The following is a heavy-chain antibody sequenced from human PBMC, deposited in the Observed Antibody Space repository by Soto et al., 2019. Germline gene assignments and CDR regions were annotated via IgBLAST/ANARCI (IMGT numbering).Heavy chain of an antibody. CDR1: GFTFRTYW. CDR3: ARGRWDFVVVVAATVYYFDY. J-gene: IGHJ4*02. V-gene: IGHV3-7*01. Sequence: GGSLRLSCAASGFTFRTYWMSWVRQAPGKGLEWVANIKEDGSESYYVDSVKGRFTISRDNAKNSLYLQMNTLRAEDTAVYYCARGRWDFVVVVAATVYYFDYWGQGTLVTVSS. D-gene: IGHD2-15*01. CDR2: IKEDGSES.